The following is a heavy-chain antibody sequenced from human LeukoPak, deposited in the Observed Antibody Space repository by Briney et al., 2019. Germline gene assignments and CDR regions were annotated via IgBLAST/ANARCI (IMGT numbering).Heavy chain of an antibody. Sequence: SETLSLTCIVSGGSISSYYWSWIRQPAGKGLEWIGRIYTSGSTNYNPSLKSRVTMSVDTSKNQFSLKLNSVTAADTAVYYCARAMVRGIVGWAPFELSNWFDPWGQGTLVTVSS. V-gene: IGHV4-4*07. CDR2: IYTSGST. D-gene: IGHD3-10*01. J-gene: IGHJ5*02. CDR1: GGSISSYY. CDR3: ARAMVRGIVGWAPFELSNWFDP.